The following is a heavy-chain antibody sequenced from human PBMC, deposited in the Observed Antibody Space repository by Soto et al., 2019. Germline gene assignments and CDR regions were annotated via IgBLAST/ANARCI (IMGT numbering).Heavy chain of an antibody. D-gene: IGHD1-1*01. V-gene: IGHV1-18*01. Sequence: QVHLVQSGAEVKKPGASVKVSCKGSGYGFTTYGITWVRQAPGQGLEWMAWISAHNGNTNCAQKLQGRVTVARDTSTCTAYMELRSLRSDDTAVYYCARGRYGDYWGQGALVTVSS. J-gene: IGHJ4*02. CDR1: GYGFTTYG. CDR2: ISAHNGNT. CDR3: ARGRYGDY.